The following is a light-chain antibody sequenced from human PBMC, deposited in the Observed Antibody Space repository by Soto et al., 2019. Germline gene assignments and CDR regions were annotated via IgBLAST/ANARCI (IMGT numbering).Light chain of an antibody. V-gene: IGLV2-23*01. J-gene: IGLJ3*02. Sequence: QSALTQPSSVSGSPGQSITISCTGTGSDVLSYDAVSWYQHLPGKAPKLIIYEGNKGASGVSDRFSGSRSGNMASLTISGLQDDEDDAYSYASYVYSNSYLFGVGTKLTVL. CDR2: EGN. CDR3: ASYVYSNSYL. CDR1: GSDVLSYDA.